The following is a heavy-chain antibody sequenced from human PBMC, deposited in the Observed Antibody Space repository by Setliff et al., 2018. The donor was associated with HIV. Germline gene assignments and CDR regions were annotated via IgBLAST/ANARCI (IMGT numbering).Heavy chain of an antibody. J-gene: IGHJ2*01. CDR2: INSGTGNT. Sequence: VASVKVSCKASGFIFTNYGIHWVRQAPAHSLEWMGFINSGTGNTIYSQKFQGRVTFSRDTSASTAYMELSSLRSEDTAVYYCANSVTDASYWYFIHWGRGSPVTVSS. CDR1: GFIFTNYG. D-gene: IGHD4-17*01. V-gene: IGHV1-3*01. CDR3: ANSVTDASYWYFIH.